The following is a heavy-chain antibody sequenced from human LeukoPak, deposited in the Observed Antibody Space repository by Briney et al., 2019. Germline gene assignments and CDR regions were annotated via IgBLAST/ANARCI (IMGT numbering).Heavy chain of an antibody. Sequence: PGGSLRLSCAASGFTFSGYWMHWVRQAPGKGLVWVSRINSDGSSTSYADSVKGRFTISRDNAKNTLYLQMNSLRAEDTAVYYCARDQGQSYYDFWSGYKGYYGMDVWGQGTTVTVSS. D-gene: IGHD3-3*01. CDR3: ARDQGQSYYDFWSGYKGYYGMDV. CDR1: GFTFSGYW. V-gene: IGHV3-74*01. CDR2: INSDGSST. J-gene: IGHJ6*02.